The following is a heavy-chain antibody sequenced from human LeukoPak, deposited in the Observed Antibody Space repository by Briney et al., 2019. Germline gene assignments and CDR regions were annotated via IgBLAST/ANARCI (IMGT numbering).Heavy chain of an antibody. V-gene: IGHV3-30*03. Sequence: GGSLRLSCATSGFTFSSYGMHWVRQAPGKGLEWVAVISYDGSNKYYADSVKGRFTISRDNSKNTLYLQMNSLRDEDTAVYYCARDGAYYDSSGYGAFDIWGQGTMVTVSS. CDR1: GFTFSSYG. J-gene: IGHJ3*02. CDR3: ARDGAYYDSSGYGAFDI. CDR2: ISYDGSNK. D-gene: IGHD3-22*01.